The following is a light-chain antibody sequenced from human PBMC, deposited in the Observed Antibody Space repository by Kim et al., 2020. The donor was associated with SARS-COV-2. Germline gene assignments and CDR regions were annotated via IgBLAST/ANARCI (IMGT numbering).Light chain of an antibody. CDR1: SGSVAGNY. CDR3: QAYDSSNVV. Sequence: KAVTITRTRSSGSVAGNYVQWYQQRPGSAPTAVIYEDNQRPSGVPDRFSGSIDSSSDSASLTISGLKAEDEADCYCQAYDSSNVVFGGGTQLTVL. J-gene: IGLJ2*01. V-gene: IGLV6-57*03. CDR2: EDN.